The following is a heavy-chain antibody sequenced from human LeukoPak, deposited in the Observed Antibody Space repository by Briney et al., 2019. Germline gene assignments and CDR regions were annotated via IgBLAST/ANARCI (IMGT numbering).Heavy chain of an antibody. V-gene: IGHV4-39*07. D-gene: IGHD3-10*01. CDR3: ARSRQASGLFSS. CDR1: GGSISSSSYY. CDR2: IYYSGST. J-gene: IGHJ5*02. Sequence: SETLSLTCTVSGGSISSSSYYWGWICQPPGKGLEWIGSIYYSGSTYYNPSLKSRFTISVDRPKNQFFLNVTSLTAADTAVYYCARSRQASGLFSSWGQGTLVVVSS.